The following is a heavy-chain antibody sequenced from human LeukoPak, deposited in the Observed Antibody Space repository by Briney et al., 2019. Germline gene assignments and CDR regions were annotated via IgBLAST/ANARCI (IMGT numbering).Heavy chain of an antibody. Sequence: GASVKISCKAPGYTFTNYYMHWVRQAPGQGLEWMGIINPSGRSTTYVQQFQGRVTMTRDMSTSTVYMELSSLGSEDTAVYYCARGRNYYDSSDYYEGDAFDIWGQGTVVTVSS. CDR2: INPSGRST. V-gene: IGHV1-46*01. J-gene: IGHJ3*02. CDR3: ARGRNYYDSSDYYEGDAFDI. CDR1: GYTFTNYY. D-gene: IGHD3-22*01.